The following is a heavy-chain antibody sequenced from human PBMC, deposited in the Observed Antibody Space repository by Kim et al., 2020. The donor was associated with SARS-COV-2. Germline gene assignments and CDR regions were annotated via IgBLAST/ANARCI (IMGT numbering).Heavy chain of an antibody. J-gene: IGHJ5*02. D-gene: IGHD1-26*01. CDR3: ASRVNIMGDWFDP. V-gene: IGHV4-31*03. CDR2: MYYTGRT. CDR1: GDSIMSGGYF. Sequence: SETLSLTCTVSGDSIMSGGYFWSWIRQHPGKGLEWIGYMYYTGRTYSYNPSLKSRVAISIDTSKNRFSLNLYSVTAADTAVYYCASRVNIMGDWFDPWGQGIVVTVSS.